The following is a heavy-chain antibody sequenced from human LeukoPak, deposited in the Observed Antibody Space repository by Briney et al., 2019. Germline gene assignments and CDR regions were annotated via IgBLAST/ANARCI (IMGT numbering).Heavy chain of an antibody. CDR3: ARGPPRTGRERFFDY. CDR2: IYYRGTT. Sequence: SETLSLTCTVSGGSTSDYYWNWIRQPPGKGLEWIGYIYYRGTTNYNPSLNSRVTISLDSSKNQFSLRLNSVTAADTAIYYCARGPPRTGRERFFDYWGQGTLVTVSS. J-gene: IGHJ4*02. D-gene: IGHD1-1*01. CDR1: GGSTSDYY. V-gene: IGHV4-59*01.